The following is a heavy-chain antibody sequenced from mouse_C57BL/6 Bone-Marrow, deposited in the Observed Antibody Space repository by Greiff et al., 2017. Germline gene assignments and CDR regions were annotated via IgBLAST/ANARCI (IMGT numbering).Heavy chain of an antibody. CDR1: GFTFSDYY. CDR2: ISNGGGST. D-gene: IGHD2-4*01. CDR3: ARLPLYYDYDGYAMDY. J-gene: IGHJ4*01. V-gene: IGHV5-12*01. Sequence: EVNLVESGGGLVQPGGSLKLSCAASGFTFSDYYMYWVRQTPEKRLEWVAYISNGGGSTYYPDTVKGRFTISRDNAKNTLYLQMSRLKSEDTAMYYCARLPLYYDYDGYAMDYWGQGTSVTVSS.